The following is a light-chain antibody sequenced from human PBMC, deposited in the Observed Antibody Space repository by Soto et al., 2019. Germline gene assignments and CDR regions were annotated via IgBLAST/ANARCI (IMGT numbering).Light chain of an antibody. CDR1: QGIRTY. V-gene: IGKV1-17*03. J-gene: IGKJ1*01. CDR3: LQSNSYPWT. CDR2: SGS. Sequence: DIQMTQSPSAMSASVGDRVTITCRASQGIRTYLAWFQQKPGKVPKRLIFSGSSVQSGVPSRFSGSGSGTEFTLTISSLQPEDVATYYCLQSNSYPWTFGQGTKVQI.